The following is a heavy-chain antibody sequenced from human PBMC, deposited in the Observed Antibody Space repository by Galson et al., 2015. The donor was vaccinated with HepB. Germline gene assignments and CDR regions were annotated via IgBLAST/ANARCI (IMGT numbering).Heavy chain of an antibody. CDR2: INTNTGNP. CDR1: GYTFTSYA. D-gene: IGHD4-17*01. CDR3: ARDLGGNGHDYGDYDWVGFDL. J-gene: IGHJ5*02. V-gene: IGHV7-4-1*02. Sequence: SVKVSCKASGYTFTSYAMNWVRQAPGQGLEWMGWINTNTGNPTYAQGFTGRFVFSLDTSVSTAYLQISSLKAEDTAVYYCARDLGGNGHDYGDYDWVGFDLWGQGTLVTVSS.